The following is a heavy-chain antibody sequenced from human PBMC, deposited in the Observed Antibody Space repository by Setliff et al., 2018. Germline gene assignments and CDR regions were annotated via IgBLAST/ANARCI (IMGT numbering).Heavy chain of an antibody. Sequence: PSETLSLTCGGYGGSISDYYWSWIRQPPGKGLEWIGEINHSGSTYYNPSLKSRVTISVDTSKNQFSLRLSSVTAADTAVYYCARVPNFWSGYSDYWGQGTLVTVSS. CDR3: ARVPNFWSGYSDY. D-gene: IGHD3-3*01. CDR1: GGSISDYY. V-gene: IGHV4-34*01. CDR2: INHSGST. J-gene: IGHJ4*02.